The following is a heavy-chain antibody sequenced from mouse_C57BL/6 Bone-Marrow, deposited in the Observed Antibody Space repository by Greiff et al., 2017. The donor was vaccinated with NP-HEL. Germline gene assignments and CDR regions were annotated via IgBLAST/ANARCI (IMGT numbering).Heavy chain of an antibody. CDR3: ATLRGHTVVATGDD. CDR2: IDPSDSYN. J-gene: IGHJ2*01. CDR1: GYTFTSYW. Sequence: QVQLQQPGAELVRPGHSVKLSCKASGYTFTSYWMHWVKQRPGQGLEWLGVIDPSDSYNNYNQKIKGKATVTGDTSPGSSYMQRSSVTSEASAVYDCATLRGHTVVATGDDRGKGTTLTVAS. D-gene: IGHD1-1*01. V-gene: IGHV1-59*01.